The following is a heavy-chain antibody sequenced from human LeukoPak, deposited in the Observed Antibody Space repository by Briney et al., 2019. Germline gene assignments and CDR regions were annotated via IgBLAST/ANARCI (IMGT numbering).Heavy chain of an antibody. D-gene: IGHD4-17*01. V-gene: IGHV4-34*01. CDR2: INHSGSA. CDR3: ARGQGTVTTH. CDR1: GGSFSGYY. Sequence: SETLSLTCAVSGGSFSGYYWTWIRQPPGKGLEWIGEINHSGSANYSPSLSSRVTISLDMSENQFSLKLTSVTAADTAAYYCARGQGTVTTHWGQGTLVTVSS. J-gene: IGHJ4*02.